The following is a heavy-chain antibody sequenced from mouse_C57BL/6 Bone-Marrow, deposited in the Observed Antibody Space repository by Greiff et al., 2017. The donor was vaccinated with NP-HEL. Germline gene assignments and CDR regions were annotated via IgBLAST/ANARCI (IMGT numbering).Heavy chain of an antibody. CDR2: IYPRDGST. Sequence: QVQLQQSDAELVKPGASVKISCKVSGYTFTDHTIHWMKQRPEQGLEWIGYIYPRDGSTKYNEKFKGKATLTADKSSSTAYMQLNSLTSEDSAVYFCASRTCHYYGSSPYFDYWGQGTTLTVSS. CDR1: GYTFTDHT. D-gene: IGHD1-1*01. V-gene: IGHV1-78*01. J-gene: IGHJ2*01. CDR3: ASRTCHYYGSSPYFDY.